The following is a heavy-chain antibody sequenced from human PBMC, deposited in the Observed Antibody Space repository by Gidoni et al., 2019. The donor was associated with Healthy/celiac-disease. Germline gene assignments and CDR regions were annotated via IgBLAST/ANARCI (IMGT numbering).Heavy chain of an antibody. V-gene: IGHV5-51*03. D-gene: IGHD3-10*01. CDR1: GYSFTSYW. Sequence: EVQLVQSGAEVKKPGESRKFSCKGSGYSFTSYWIGWVRQMPGNGLEWMGIISPGDSDTRYSPSFQGQVTISADKSISTAYLQWSSLKASDTAMYYCARVTMVQGVIWFDPWGQGTLVTVSS. CDR2: ISPGDSDT. CDR3: ARVTMVQGVIWFDP. J-gene: IGHJ5*02.